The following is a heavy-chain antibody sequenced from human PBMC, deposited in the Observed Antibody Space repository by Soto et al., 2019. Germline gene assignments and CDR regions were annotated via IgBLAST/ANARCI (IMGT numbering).Heavy chain of an antibody. CDR2: ISSDVVNY. V-gene: IGHV3-30-3*01. D-gene: IGHD2-15*01. CDR3: ARGGAWTPEGLGY. CDR1: GFTFSSFA. J-gene: IGHJ4*02. Sequence: GGFLRLSCAASGFTFSSFAMHWVRQAPGKGLEWLAVISSDVVNYYYAESGKGRFTISRDNSKNTLYLQMNSLRNEDTAVYYCARGGAWTPEGLGYWGQGTLVTVSS.